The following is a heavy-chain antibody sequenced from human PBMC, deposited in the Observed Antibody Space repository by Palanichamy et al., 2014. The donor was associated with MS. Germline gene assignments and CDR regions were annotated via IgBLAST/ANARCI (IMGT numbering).Heavy chain of an antibody. Sequence: EVQLVESGGDLVQPGRSLRLTCSTSGFTFGDNAVGWVRQPPGKGLEWVSFVRNKAYRQTTEYAASVKGRFTISRDDSNSVAYLQMNGLKTEDTAMYYCIMSRLTVLITWGTFDVWGRGTMVTVSS. CDR3: IMSRLTVLITWGTFDV. CDR1: GFTFGDNA. J-gene: IGHJ3*01. D-gene: IGHD3-10*01. V-gene: IGHV3-49*04. CDR2: VRNKAYRQTT.